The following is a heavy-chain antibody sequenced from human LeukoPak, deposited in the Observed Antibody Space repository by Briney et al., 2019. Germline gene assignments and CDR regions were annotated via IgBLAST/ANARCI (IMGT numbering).Heavy chain of an antibody. Sequence: PSETLSLTCTVSGGSISSGDYYWTWIRQPPGKGLERIGYIYYSGSTYYNPSLKSRVTISVDTSKNQFSLKLSSVTAADTAVYYCARVPAAYYYFDYWGQGTLVTVSS. CDR2: IYYSGST. CDR1: GGSISSGDYY. CDR3: ARVPAAYYYFDY. V-gene: IGHV4-30-4*01. D-gene: IGHD2-15*01. J-gene: IGHJ4*02.